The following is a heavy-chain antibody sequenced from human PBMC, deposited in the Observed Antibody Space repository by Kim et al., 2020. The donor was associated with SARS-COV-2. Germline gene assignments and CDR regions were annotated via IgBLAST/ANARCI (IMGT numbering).Heavy chain of an antibody. J-gene: IGHJ3*01. D-gene: IGHD3-3*01. V-gene: IGHV3-30*04. CDR3: ARGSTIFGVDAV. Sequence: GGSLRLSCAASGFTFSSYAMHWVRQAPGKGLEWVAVISYDGSNKYYADSVKGRFTISRDNSKNTLYLQMNSLRAEDTAVYYCARGSTIFGVDAVWGQGTMVTVSS. CDR1: GFTFSSYA. CDR2: ISYDGSNK.